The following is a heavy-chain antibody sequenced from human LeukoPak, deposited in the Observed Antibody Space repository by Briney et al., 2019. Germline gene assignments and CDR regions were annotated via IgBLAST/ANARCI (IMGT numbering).Heavy chain of an antibody. J-gene: IGHJ6*03. CDR3: ARHCSTTTCQYYYYHMGV. CDR2: FLYSGSA. Sequence: PSETLSLTCTVSGGSINPYYWSWIRQVPGKGLEWLGYFLYSGSANYNPSLKSRISISVDTSKKQISLTLTSVTAADTAVYYCARHCSTTTCQYYYYHMGVWGKGTTVTVSS. D-gene: IGHD2-2*01. CDR1: GGSINPYY. V-gene: IGHV4-59*08.